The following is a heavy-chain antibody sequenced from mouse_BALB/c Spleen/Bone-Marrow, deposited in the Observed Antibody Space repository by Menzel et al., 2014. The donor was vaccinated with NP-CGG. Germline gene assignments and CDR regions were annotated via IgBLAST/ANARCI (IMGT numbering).Heavy chain of an antibody. D-gene: IGHD1-1*01. Sequence: EVKLMESGGGLVQPGGSLKLFCAASGFTFSSYTMSWVRQTPEKRLEWVAYISNGGGSTYYPDTVKGRFTISRDNAKNTLFIQMSNLKSEDTTRYDLARRYGCGYGNFAYWRQGTLVTVAA. V-gene: IGHV5-12-2*01. J-gene: IGHJ3*01. CDR2: ISNGGGST. CDR3: ARRYGCGYGNFAY. CDR1: GFTFSSYT.